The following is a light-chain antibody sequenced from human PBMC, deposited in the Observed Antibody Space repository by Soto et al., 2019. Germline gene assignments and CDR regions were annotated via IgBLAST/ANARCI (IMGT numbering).Light chain of an antibody. Sequence: DIHMTPSPSTLSASVGDRVTITCRASQRVTTWLAWYQQKPGQAPNLLIHDASTLEPGVPSRFRGSGSGTVFTLTISNLQPDDLATYYCQQYNSYPTFGGGTKVDIK. CDR1: QRVTTW. V-gene: IGKV1-5*01. J-gene: IGKJ4*01. CDR3: QQYNSYPT. CDR2: DAS.